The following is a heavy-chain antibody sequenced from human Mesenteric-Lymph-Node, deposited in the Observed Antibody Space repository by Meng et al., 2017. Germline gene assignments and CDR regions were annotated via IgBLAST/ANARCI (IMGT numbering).Heavy chain of an antibody. D-gene: IGHD6-19*01. Sequence: PSAARSLTWSVFGGSNGTRCCYWGWFRQPPRKGMEVMGSIGHCGFTYYSPSLKSRVTVSIDTSRNQFSLWLTSVSVADTAVYYCVRSSGWVKTGFDPWGQGTLVTVSS. CDR2: IGHCGFT. V-gene: IGHV4-39*01. CDR3: VRSSGWVKTGFDP. J-gene: IGHJ5*02. CDR1: GGSNGTRCCY.